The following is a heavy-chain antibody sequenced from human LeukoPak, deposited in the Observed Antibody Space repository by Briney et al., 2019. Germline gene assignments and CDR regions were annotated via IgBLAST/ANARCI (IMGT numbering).Heavy chain of an antibody. CDR3: ARGSVHSFGVVTSDAFDI. CDR1: GGLFRGYY. Sequence: KPSETLSLTCAVYGGLFRGYYWSWIRQPPGKGLEWIGEINHSGSTNYNPSLKSRVTISVDTSKNQFSLKLSSVTAADTAVYYCARGSVHSFGVVTSDAFDIWGQGTMVTVSS. D-gene: IGHD3-3*01. J-gene: IGHJ3*02. V-gene: IGHV4-34*01. CDR2: INHSGST.